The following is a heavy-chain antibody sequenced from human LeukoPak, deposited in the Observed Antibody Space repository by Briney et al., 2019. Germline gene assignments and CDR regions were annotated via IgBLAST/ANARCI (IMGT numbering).Heavy chain of an antibody. Sequence: GGSLRLSCAASGFTFSSYAMHWVRQAPGKGLEWVAVISYDGSNKYYADSVKGRFTISRDNSKNTLYLQMNSLRAEDTAVYYCARDLGYCSGGSCYRPDYWGQGTLVTVSS. CDR1: GFTFSSYA. J-gene: IGHJ4*02. V-gene: IGHV3-30-3*01. CDR3: ARDLGYCSGGSCYRPDY. CDR2: ISYDGSNK. D-gene: IGHD2-15*01.